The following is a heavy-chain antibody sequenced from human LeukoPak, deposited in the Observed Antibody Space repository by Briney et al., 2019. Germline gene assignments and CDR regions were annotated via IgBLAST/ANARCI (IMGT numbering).Heavy chain of an antibody. CDR2: INSDGSST. Sequence: GGSLRLSCAASGFTFSSYWMYWVRQAPGKGLVWVSRINSDGSSTSYADSVKGRFTISRDNAKNTLYLQMNSLRAEDTAVYYCARRQFYYYGMDVWGQGTTVTVSS. J-gene: IGHJ6*02. V-gene: IGHV3-74*01. CDR1: GFTFSSYW. CDR3: ARRQFYYYGMDV. D-gene: IGHD5-24*01.